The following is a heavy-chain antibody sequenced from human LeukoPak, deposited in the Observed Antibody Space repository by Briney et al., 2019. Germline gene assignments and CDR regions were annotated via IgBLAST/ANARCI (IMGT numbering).Heavy chain of an antibody. CDR1: GLTFSSFG. D-gene: IGHD3-3*01. Sequence: GRSLRLSCAASGLTFSSFGMHWVRQAPGKGLEWVAVTSFDGGNKHYADSVKGRFTISRDNSKNTLYLQMNTLRADDTAVYYCAKQGRNDFVDSWGQGTLVTVSS. J-gene: IGHJ4*02. V-gene: IGHV3-30*18. CDR2: TSFDGGNK. CDR3: AKQGRNDFVDS.